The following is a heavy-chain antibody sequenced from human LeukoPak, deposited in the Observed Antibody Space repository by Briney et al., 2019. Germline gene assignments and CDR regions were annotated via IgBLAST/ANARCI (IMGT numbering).Heavy chain of an antibody. CDR1: GYTFTSYG. V-gene: IGHV1-18*01. CDR3: ARTPHTDHGDYASTDY. J-gene: IGHJ4*02. CDR2: ISAYNGRT. D-gene: IGHD4-17*01. Sequence: ASVKVSCKASGYTFTSYGISWVRQAPGQGLEWMGWISAYNGRTYYAQNLQGRVTMTTDTATSTAYMELRSLRSDDTTVYYCARTPHTDHGDYASTDYWGQGTLVTVSS.